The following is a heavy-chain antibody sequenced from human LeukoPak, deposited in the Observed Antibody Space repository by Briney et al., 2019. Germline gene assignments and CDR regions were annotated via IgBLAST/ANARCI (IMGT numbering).Heavy chain of an antibody. Sequence: GGSLRLSCAASGFTFSSYAMSWVRQAPGKGLEWVSAITDGGGSTYYADSVKGRFTISRDNSKNTLYLQMNSLRAEDTAVYYCAKDEAADRYIYWGQGTLVTVSS. CDR2: ITDGGGST. CDR1: GFTFSSYA. V-gene: IGHV3-23*01. CDR3: AKDEAADRYIY. J-gene: IGHJ4*02. D-gene: IGHD6-13*01.